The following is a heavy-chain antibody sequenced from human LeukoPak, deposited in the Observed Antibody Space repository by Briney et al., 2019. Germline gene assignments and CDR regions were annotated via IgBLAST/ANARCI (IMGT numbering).Heavy chain of an antibody. CDR1: GGSISSYY. D-gene: IGHD1-1*01. CDR2: IYYSGST. CDR3: ASSATTVGYYYGMDV. J-gene: IGHJ6*02. V-gene: IGHV4-59*01. Sequence: SGTLSLTCTVSGGSISSYYWSWIRQPPGKGLEWIGYIYYSGSTNYNPSLKSRVTISVDTSKNQFSLKLSSVTAADTAVYYCASSATTVGYYYGMDVWGQGTTVTVSS.